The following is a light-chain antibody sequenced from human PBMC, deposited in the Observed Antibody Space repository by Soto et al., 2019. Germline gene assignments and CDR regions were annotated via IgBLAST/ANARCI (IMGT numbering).Light chain of an antibody. CDR2: DAS. V-gene: IGKV3-11*01. CDR3: QHRGNLLT. CDR1: QSVSSY. J-gene: IGKJ4*01. Sequence: EVVLTQSPATLSLSPGERATLSCRASQSVSSYVAWYQQKPGQAPRLLIYDASNRATGIPARFSGSGSGTDFTLTISSLEPEDFAVYYCQHRGNLLTFGGGTKVEIK.